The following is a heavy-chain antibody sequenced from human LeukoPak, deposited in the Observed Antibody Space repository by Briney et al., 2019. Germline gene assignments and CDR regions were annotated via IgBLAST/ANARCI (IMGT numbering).Heavy chain of an antibody. J-gene: IGHJ5*02. CDR3: ARPLHCSSTTCYDWFDP. V-gene: IGHV3-23*01. CDR1: GFTFSTYA. D-gene: IGHD2-2*01. Sequence: PGRSLRLSCAASGFTFSTYAMSWVRQAPGKGLEWVSGISGSGGSVDYADSVKGRCTISRDNSKNTLSLLMNSLRAEDTAVYYCARPLHCSSTTCYDWFDPWGQGTLVTVSS. CDR2: ISGSGGSV.